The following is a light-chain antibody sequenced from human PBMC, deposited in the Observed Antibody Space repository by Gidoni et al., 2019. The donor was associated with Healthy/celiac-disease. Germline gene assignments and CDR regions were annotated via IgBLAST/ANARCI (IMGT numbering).Light chain of an antibody. CDR2: GAS. Sequence: DIVLTQPPDSLAASLGESATIICNASKSVLYSSNNRNYLDWYQQKPGQPPKLLIYGASTRESGVPDRFSGSGSGTDFTLTISSLQAEDVAVYYCQQYYSTPYTFGQGTKLEIK. J-gene: IGKJ2*01. CDR3: QQYYSTPYT. CDR1: KSVLYSSNNRNY. V-gene: IGKV4-1*01.